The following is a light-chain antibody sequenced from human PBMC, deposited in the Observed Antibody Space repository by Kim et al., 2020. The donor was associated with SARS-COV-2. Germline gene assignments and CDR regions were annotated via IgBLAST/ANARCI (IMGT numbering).Light chain of an antibody. V-gene: IGKV3D-15*01. CDR2: SAS. Sequence: SVFQGERSILSCRARQSISSNLAWYQEKRGQAPRLLIYSASTRATGIPDRFSGSGSGTDFTLTINILQSEDLAVYYCQHYNNWCYTFGQGTKLEI. CDR3: QHYNNWCYT. CDR1: QSISSN. J-gene: IGKJ2*01.